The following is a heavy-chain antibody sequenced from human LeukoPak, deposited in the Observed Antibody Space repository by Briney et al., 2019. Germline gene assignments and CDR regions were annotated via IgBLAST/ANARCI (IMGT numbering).Heavy chain of an antibody. J-gene: IGHJ5*02. D-gene: IGHD4-17*01. CDR3: ARGSVDGDYMFS. V-gene: IGHV3-53*01. CDR2: IYSDGST. CDR1: GFTFSSYW. Sequence: PGGSLRLSCAASGFTFSSYWMSWVRQAPGKGLEWVSVIYSDGSTYYSDSVKGRFTISRDNSKNTLYLQMNSLRAEDTAVYHCARGSVDGDYMFSWGQGTLVTVSS.